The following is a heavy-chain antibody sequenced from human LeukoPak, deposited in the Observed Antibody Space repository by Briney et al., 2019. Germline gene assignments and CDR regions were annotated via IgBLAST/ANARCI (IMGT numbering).Heavy chain of an antibody. Sequence: GSLRLSCAASGFTFSDYWVSWVRQAPGKGLEWVANIKQDGSESYYVDSVNGRFTISRDNAKNSLYLQMNSLRAEDTAVYYCARKDCSGGSCYRNFDSWGQGTLVTVSS. J-gene: IGHJ4*02. V-gene: IGHV3-7*01. CDR3: ARKDCSGGSCYRNFDS. CDR2: IKQDGSES. D-gene: IGHD2-15*01. CDR1: GFTFSDYW.